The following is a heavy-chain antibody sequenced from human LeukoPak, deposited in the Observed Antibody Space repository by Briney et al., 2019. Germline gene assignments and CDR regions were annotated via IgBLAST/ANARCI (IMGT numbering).Heavy chain of an antibody. V-gene: IGHV1-2*02. CDR1: GYTFTSYY. D-gene: IGHD3-9*01. Sequence: ASVKVSCKASGYTFTSYYMHWVRQAPGQGLEWMGWINPNSGGTNYAQKFQGRVTMTRDTSISTAYMELSRLRSDDTAVYYCARDLSRTYYDILTGAFDPWGQGTLVTVSS. CDR2: INPNSGGT. J-gene: IGHJ5*02. CDR3: ARDLSRTYYDILTGAFDP.